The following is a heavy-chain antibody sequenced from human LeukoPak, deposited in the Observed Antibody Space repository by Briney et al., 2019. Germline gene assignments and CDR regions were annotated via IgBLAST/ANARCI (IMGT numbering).Heavy chain of an antibody. CDR2: IYTSGST. Sequence: PSETLSLTCGVSGGSMSSSSYYWGWIRQPAGKGLEWIGRIYTSGSTTYNPSLKSRVTMSVDTSKNQFSLKLSSVTAADTAVYYCARDRENTAMAFSAFDIWGQGTMVTVSS. CDR3: ARDRENTAMAFSAFDI. J-gene: IGHJ3*02. CDR1: GGSMSSSSYY. D-gene: IGHD5-18*01. V-gene: IGHV4-61*02.